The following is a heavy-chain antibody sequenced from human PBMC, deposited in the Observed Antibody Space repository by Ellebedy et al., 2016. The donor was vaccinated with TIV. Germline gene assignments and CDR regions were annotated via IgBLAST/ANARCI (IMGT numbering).Heavy chain of an antibody. CDR2: IKSQTNSGTT. Sequence: PGGSLRLSCSASGFTFSNAWMNWVRQAPGKGLEWVGRIKSQTNSGTTAYAGPVRGRFTISRDDSKNTLYLQMNSLETEDTAIYDCTVEGFTYGCHSTFSWGQGTLVTVSS. CDR1: GFTFSNAW. CDR3: TVEGFTYGCHSTFS. J-gene: IGHJ5*02. V-gene: IGHV3-15*07. D-gene: IGHD2/OR15-2a*01.